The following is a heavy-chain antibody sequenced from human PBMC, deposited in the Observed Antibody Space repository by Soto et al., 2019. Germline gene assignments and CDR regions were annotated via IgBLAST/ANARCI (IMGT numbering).Heavy chain of an antibody. J-gene: IGHJ3*01. CDR1: GFSLTTNGVG. D-gene: IGHD1-7*01. CDR2: IHWDDDK. Sequence: QVTLKESGPTEVKATQTLTLTCSFTGFSLTTNGVGVGWIRQPPGKALEWLALIHWDDDKRYSPSLKNRLTVTKDSSKNQVFLTMTDMDPVDTATYFCAYNRIYSWNYGAFDLWGQGTNVTVSP. V-gene: IGHV2-5*02. CDR3: AYNRIYSWNYGAFDL.